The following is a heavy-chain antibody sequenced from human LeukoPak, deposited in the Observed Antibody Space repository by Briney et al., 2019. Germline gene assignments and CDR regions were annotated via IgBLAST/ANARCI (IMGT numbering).Heavy chain of an antibody. CDR2: IGGGGETT. CDR3: VKDGAQPGYYFDS. Sequence: GGSLRLSCKVSAFTFSDFSMSWVRQAPGKGLEWVSVIGGGGETTYYEDSVKGRFTTSRDNFRNTLYLQMHDLRADDTAVYFCVKDGAQPGYYFDSWGQGALVTVSS. D-gene: IGHD1-26*01. CDR1: AFTFSDFS. V-gene: IGHV3-23*01. J-gene: IGHJ4*02.